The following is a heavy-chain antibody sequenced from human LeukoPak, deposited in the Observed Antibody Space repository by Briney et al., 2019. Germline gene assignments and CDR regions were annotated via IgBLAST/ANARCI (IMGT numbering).Heavy chain of an antibody. V-gene: IGHV1-18*01. J-gene: IGHJ3*01. Sequence: ASVKVSCKASGYNFIRHGVSWVRQAPGHGLEWIGWVSTYNGNTNYAQNLQYRVTMTTDPATSTAYMELTNLRSGDTAVYYCARSGYCSSSSCYRESDGLDFWGQGTMVTVSS. CDR1: GYNFIRHG. CDR2: VSTYNGNT. D-gene: IGHD2-2*01. CDR3: ARSGYCSSSSCYRESDGLDF.